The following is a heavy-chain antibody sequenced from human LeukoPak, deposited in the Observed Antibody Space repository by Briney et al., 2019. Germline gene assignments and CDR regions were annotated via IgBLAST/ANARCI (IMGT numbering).Heavy chain of an antibody. CDR1: GGSFSGYY. CDR3: ARGGPLRGYYYYGMDV. D-gene: IGHD4-17*01. Sequence: SETLSLTCAVYGGSFSGYYWSWIRQPPGKGLEWIGEINHSGSTNYNPSLKSRVTISVDTSKNQFSLKLSSVTAADTAVYYCARGGPLRGYYYYGMDVWGQGTTVTVSS. J-gene: IGHJ6*02. CDR2: INHSGST. V-gene: IGHV4-34*01.